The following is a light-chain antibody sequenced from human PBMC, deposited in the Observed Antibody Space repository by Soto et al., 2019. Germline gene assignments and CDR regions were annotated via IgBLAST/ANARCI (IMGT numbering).Light chain of an antibody. J-gene: IGKJ1*01. CDR1: QSISSY. Sequence: DIQMTQSPSSLSASVGDRVTITCRASQSISSYLNWYQQKPGKAPKLLIYAASSLQSGVPSRFSGSGSGTDFTLTISSLQPEDFATYYCQQLNSYPGTFGQGTKVDIK. V-gene: IGKV1-39*01. CDR3: QQLNSYPGT. CDR2: AAS.